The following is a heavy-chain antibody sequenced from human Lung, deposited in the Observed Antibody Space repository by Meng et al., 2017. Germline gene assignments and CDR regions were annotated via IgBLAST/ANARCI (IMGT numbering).Heavy chain of an antibody. J-gene: IGHJ4*02. CDR3: ARGPTTMAHDFDY. D-gene: IGHD4-11*01. Sequence: QGPITQGGAGLLQPPETLSLHCVVSGGSFSDYYWSWIRQPPGKGLEWIGEINHSGSTNYNPSLESRATISVDTSQNNLSLKLSSVTAADSAVYYCARGPTTMAHDFDYWGQGTLVTVSS. CDR1: GGSFSDYY. CDR2: INHSGST. V-gene: IGHV4-34*01.